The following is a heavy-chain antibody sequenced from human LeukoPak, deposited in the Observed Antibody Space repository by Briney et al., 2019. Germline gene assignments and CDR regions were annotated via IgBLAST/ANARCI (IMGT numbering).Heavy chain of an antibody. CDR2: GGSYE. CDR1: GFTIRNYG. D-gene: IGHD1-26*01. J-gene: IGHJ4*02. CDR3: AKKAPGSGSYDY. Sequence: GGSLRLSCAASGFTIRNYGIHWVRHGPGKGLEWLAVGGSYENYADSVKGRFTVSSDNSKNTVSLQMNSLRAEDTAVYYCAKKAPGSGSYDYWGQGTLVTVSS. V-gene: IGHV3-30*18.